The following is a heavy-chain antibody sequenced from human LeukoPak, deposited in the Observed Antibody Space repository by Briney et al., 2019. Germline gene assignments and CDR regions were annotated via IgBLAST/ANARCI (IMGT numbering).Heavy chain of an antibody. CDR1: GYTFTGYY. Sequence: ASVNVSCKASGYTFTGYYMHWVRQAPGQGLEWMGWINPNSGGTNYAQKFQGRVTMTRDTSISTAYMELSRLRSDDTAVYYCTKGELVGASYYYYMDVWGKGTAVTVSS. V-gene: IGHV1-2*02. CDR2: INPNSGGT. J-gene: IGHJ6*03. CDR3: TKGELVGASYYYYMDV. D-gene: IGHD1-26*01.